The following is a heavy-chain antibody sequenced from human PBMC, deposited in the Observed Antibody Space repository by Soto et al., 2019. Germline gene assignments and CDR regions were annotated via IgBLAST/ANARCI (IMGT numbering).Heavy chain of an antibody. V-gene: IGHV1-69*02. J-gene: IGHJ4*02. CDR2: IIPILGIA. CDR1: GGTFSSYT. Sequence: SVKVSCKASGGTFSSYTISWVRQAPGQGLEWMGRIIPILGIANYAQKFQGRVTITADKSTSTAYMELSSLRSEDTAVYYCASDCTNGVCSGYWGQGTLVTVSS. CDR3: ASDCTNGVCSGY. D-gene: IGHD2-8*01.